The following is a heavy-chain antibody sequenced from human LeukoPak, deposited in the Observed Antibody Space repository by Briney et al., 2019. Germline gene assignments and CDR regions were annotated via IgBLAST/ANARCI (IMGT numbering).Heavy chain of an antibody. CDR3: ARTAARRFDY. Sequence: ASVNVSCKASGGTFSSYAISWVRQAPGQGLEWMGIINPTGGSTTYAQKFQGRVTMTRDTSTSTVYMELSSLRSDDTAVYYCARTAARRFDYWGQGTLVTVSS. CDR1: GGTFSSYA. CDR2: INPTGGST. V-gene: IGHV1-46*01. D-gene: IGHD6-6*01. J-gene: IGHJ4*02.